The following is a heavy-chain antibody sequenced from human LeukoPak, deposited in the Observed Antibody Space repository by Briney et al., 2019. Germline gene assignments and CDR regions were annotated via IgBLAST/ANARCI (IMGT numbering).Heavy chain of an antibody. J-gene: IGHJ6*02. D-gene: IGHD3-10*01. CDR1: GFIVSGDF. V-gene: IGHV3-7*01. CDR3: AKAGLLWFGESWMDV. Sequence: TGGSLRLSCAASGFIVSGDFMSWVRQAPGKGLEWVANIKEDGTESHYVDSVKGRFTISRDNAENSLYLQMNSLRAEDTAVYFCAKAGLLWFGESWMDVWGQGTTVTVSS. CDR2: IKEDGTES.